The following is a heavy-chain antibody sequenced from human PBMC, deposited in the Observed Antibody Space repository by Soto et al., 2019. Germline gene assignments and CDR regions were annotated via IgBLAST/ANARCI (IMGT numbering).Heavy chain of an antibody. J-gene: IGHJ3*02. V-gene: IGHV4-31*03. CDR1: GGSISSGGYY. CDR2: IYYSGST. D-gene: IGHD3-9*01. CDR3: ARDSLTCDWLSTGAFDI. Sequence: PSETLSLTCTVSGGSISSGGYYWSWIRQHPGKGLEWIGYIYYSGSTYYNPSLKSRVTISVDTSKNQFSLKLSSVTAADTAVYYCARDSLTCDWLSTGAFDIWGQGTMVTVSS.